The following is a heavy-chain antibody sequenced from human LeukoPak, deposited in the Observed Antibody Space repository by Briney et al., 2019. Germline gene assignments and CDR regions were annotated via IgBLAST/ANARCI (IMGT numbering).Heavy chain of an antibody. Sequence: GESLKISCKGSGYRFTSYWIGWVRQMPGKGLEWMGIIYPSDSDTRYSPSFQGQVSISADKSISTAYLQWSSLKASDTAMYYCARLGVNYYDSSGNGAFDIWGQGTMVTVSS. D-gene: IGHD3-22*01. V-gene: IGHV5-51*01. J-gene: IGHJ3*02. CDR1: GYRFTSYW. CDR3: ARLGVNYYDSSGNGAFDI. CDR2: IYPSDSDT.